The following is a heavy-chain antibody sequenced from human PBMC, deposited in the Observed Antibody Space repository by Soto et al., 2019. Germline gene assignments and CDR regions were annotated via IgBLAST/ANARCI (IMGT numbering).Heavy chain of an antibody. J-gene: IGHJ4*02. CDR2: IYYSGTT. Sequence: SESLSITCTFSGDSVSTGGFYWSWIRQHPGKGLEWIGYIYYSGTTYYNPSLKSRLTISVDTSKNQFSLKLGSGTAADTAVYYCARGNIVTTTGFSSWDYRLQGTLVTVSP. CDR3: ARGNIVTTTGFSSWDY. V-gene: IGHV4-31*03. D-gene: IGHD5-12*01. CDR1: GDSVSTGGFY.